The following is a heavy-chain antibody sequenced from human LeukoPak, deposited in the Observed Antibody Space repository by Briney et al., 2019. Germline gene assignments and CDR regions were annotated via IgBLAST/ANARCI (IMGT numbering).Heavy chain of an antibody. D-gene: IGHD3-9*01. Sequence: GGSLRLSCAASGFTFSSYLMHWVRQAPGKGLVWVSRINSDESSTIYADSVKGRFTISRDNSKNTLYLQMNSLRAEDTAVYYCAKGLYDILTGYYPGPDYWGQGTLVTVSS. J-gene: IGHJ4*02. CDR1: GFTFSSYL. CDR3: AKGLYDILTGYYPGPDY. V-gene: IGHV3-74*01. CDR2: INSDESST.